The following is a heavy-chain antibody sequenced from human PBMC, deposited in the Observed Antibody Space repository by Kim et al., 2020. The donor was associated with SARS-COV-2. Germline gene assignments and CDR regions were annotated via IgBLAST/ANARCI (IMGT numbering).Heavy chain of an antibody. Sequence: GGSLRLSCAASGFTFSGYAMNWVRQAPGKGLEWVSGLSSDGSATSYADSVKGRFTIFRDNSKNMVHLQMNSLSAEDTAVYYCATAGGWRLSQYYFDHWGQGTLVPVSS. V-gene: IGHV3-23*01. J-gene: IGHJ4*02. CDR3: ATAGGWRLSQYYFDH. D-gene: IGHD3-3*01. CDR2: LSSDGSAT. CDR1: GFTFSGYA.